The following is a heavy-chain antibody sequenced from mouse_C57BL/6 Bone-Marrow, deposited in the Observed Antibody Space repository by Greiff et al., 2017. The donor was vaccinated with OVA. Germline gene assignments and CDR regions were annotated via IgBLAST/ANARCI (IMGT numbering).Heavy chain of an antibody. D-gene: IGHD2-5*01. CDR3: AREETLSNYMFAY. CDR2: IYPRSGNT. V-gene: IGHV1-81*01. Sequence: QVQLKESGAELARPGASVKLSCKASGYTFTSYGISWVKQRTGQGLEWIGEIYPRSGNTYYNEKFKGKATLTADKSSSTAYMELRSLTSEDSAVYFCAREETLSNYMFAYWGQGTLVTVSA. CDR1: GYTFTSYG. J-gene: IGHJ3*01.